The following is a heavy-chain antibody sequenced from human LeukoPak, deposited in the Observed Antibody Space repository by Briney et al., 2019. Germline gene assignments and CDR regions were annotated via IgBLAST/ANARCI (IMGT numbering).Heavy chain of an antibody. CDR1: GYTFTSYG. CDR2: ISAYNGNT. Sequence: RASVKVSCKASGYTFTSYGISWVRQAPGQGLEWMGWISAYNGNTNYAQKLQGRVTMTTDTSTSTAYMELRSLRSDDTAVYYCARSPKDFWSGYYAGGAFDIWGQGTMVTVSS. V-gene: IGHV1-18*01. CDR3: ARSPKDFWSGYYAGGAFDI. J-gene: IGHJ3*02. D-gene: IGHD3-3*01.